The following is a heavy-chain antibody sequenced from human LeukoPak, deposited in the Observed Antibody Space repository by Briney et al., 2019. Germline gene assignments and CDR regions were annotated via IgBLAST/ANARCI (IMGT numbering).Heavy chain of an antibody. D-gene: IGHD3-10*01. CDR2: IKSKTDGGTT. CDR3: ARYGSGSYETCGDCLLDY. CDR1: GFTFSNAW. Sequence: GGSLRLSCAASGFTFSNAWMSWVRQAPGKGLEWVGRIKSKTDGGTTDYAAPVKGRFTISRDDSKNTLYLQINSLRAEDTAVYYCARYGSGSYETCGDCLLDYWGQGTLVTVSS. V-gene: IGHV3-15*01. J-gene: IGHJ4*02.